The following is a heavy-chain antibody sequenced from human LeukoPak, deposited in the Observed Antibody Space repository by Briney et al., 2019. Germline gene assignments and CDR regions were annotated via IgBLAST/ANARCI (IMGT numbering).Heavy chain of an antibody. V-gene: IGHV3-33*01. D-gene: IGHD3-22*01. CDR3: ARDRIIVVPDYYFDY. J-gene: IGHJ4*02. CDR1: GSTFSSYG. CDR2: IWYDESNK. Sequence: GGSLRLSCAASGSTFSSYGMHWVRQAPGKGLEWVAVIWYDESNKFYADSVKGRFTISRDNSKNTLYLQMNSLRAEDTAVYYCARDRIIVVPDYYFDYWGQGTLVTVSS.